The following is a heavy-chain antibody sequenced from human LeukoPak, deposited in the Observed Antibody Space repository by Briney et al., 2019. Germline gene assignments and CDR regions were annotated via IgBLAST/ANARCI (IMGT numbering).Heavy chain of an antibody. V-gene: IGHV5-51*01. CDR2: IYPGDSDT. Sequence: GESLKISCKGSGYSFTSYWIGWVRQMPGKGLEWMGIIYPGDSDTRYSPSFQGQVTISADKSISTAYLQWSSLKASDTAMYYCARHREGKVVTEPFDPWGQGTLVTVSS. D-gene: IGHD4-23*01. J-gene: IGHJ5*02. CDR3: ARHREGKVVTEPFDP. CDR1: GYSFTSYW.